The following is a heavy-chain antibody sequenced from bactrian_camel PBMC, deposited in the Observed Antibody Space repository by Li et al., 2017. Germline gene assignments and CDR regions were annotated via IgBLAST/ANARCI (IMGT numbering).Heavy chain of an antibody. J-gene: IGHJ4*01. Sequence: HVQLVESGGDSVQQGGSLRLSCAASKATISWYCQMYWARQAPGKGREEVASIDADDNTIYADSVKGRFTISKDNSANTLYLQMNNLEPEDTAIYYCAADQRPTYGCPATNTNAYTYWGQGTQVTVS. CDR1: KATISWYCQ. CDR2: IDADDNT. D-gene: IGHD1*01. CDR3: AADQRPTYGCPATNTNAYTY. V-gene: IGHV3S1*01.